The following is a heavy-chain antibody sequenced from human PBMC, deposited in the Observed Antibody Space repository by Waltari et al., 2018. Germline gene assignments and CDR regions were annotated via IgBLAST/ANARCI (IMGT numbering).Heavy chain of an antibody. CDR3: ARMSCSTTSCYTSYGFDP. Sequence: QVTLKESGPVLVKPTETLTLTCTVPGFSLSNTRMGVSWIRQPPGKALEWLAHIFSNDEKAYSTALESRLTISKDTSKSQVVLTMTNVDPVDTATYYCARMSCSTTSCYTSYGFDPWGQGTLVTVS. J-gene: IGHJ5*02. D-gene: IGHD2-2*02. V-gene: IGHV2-26*01. CDR1: GFSLSNTRMG. CDR2: IFSNDEK.